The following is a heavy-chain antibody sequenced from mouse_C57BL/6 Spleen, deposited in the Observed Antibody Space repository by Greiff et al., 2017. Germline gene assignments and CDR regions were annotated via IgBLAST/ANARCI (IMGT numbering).Heavy chain of an antibody. J-gene: IGHJ3*01. CDR2: INPNNGGT. CDR3: ARRGDKDPFAY. V-gene: IGHV1-22*01. CDR1: GYTFTDYN. D-gene: IGHD1-3*01. Sequence: EVKLMESGPELVKPGASVKMSCKASGYTFTDYNMHWVKQSHGKSLEWIGYINPNNGGTSYNQKFKGKATLTVNKSSSTAYMELRSLTSEDSAVYYCARRGDKDPFAYWGQGTLVTVSA.